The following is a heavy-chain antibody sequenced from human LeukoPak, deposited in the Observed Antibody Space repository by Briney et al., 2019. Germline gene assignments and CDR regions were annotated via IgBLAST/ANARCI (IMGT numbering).Heavy chain of an antibody. CDR3: ARRSYLADVDV. D-gene: IGHD3-10*01. CDR2: ITRSSTYI. J-gene: IGHJ6*02. CDR1: GFTFSSYS. Sequence: GGSLRLSCAASGFTFSSYSMNWVRQAPGKGLEWVSSITRSSTYIYYPDSVKGRFTISRDNAKNSLYLQMNSLRAEDTAVYYCARRSYLADVDVWGQGTTVTVSS. V-gene: IGHV3-21*01.